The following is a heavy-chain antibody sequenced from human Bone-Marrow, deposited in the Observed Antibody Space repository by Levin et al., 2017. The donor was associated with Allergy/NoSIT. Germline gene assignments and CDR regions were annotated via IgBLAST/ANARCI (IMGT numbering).Heavy chain of an antibody. CDR2: MNSNSGNT. D-gene: IGHD3-16*01. CDR1: GYTFTSHD. Sequence: KRGESLKISCKASGYTFTSHDINWVRQATGQGLEWMGWMNSNSGNTGYAQKFQGRVTMTRDTSISTAYMELSSLRSEDTAVYYCMRGAGKGGRDWFDPWGQGTLVTVSS. CDR3: MRGAGKGGRDWFDP. J-gene: IGHJ5*02. V-gene: IGHV1-8*01.